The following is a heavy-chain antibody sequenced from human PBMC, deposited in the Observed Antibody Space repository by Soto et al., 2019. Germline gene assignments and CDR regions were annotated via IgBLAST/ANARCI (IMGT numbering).Heavy chain of an antibody. Sequence: LSLTCTLSGGSINSGGYYWTWIRQHPGKGLEWIGYISYSGTTSYNPSLKSRLTISIDTQNQFSLKLSSVTAADTATYYCARQFCGGDCLPPLNLGQGTLVTVSS. V-gene: IGHV4-31*03. CDR1: GGSINSGGYY. D-gene: IGHD2-21*02. CDR3: ARQFCGGDCLPPLN. CDR2: ISYSGTT. J-gene: IGHJ4*02.